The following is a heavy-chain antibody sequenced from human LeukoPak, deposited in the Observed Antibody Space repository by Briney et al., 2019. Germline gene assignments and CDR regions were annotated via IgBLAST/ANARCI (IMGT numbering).Heavy chain of an antibody. CDR1: GYSISSGYY. V-gene: IGHV4-38-2*02. CDR3: ARKTTMTTDY. J-gene: IGHJ4*02. CDR2: IYHSGST. D-gene: IGHD4-11*01. Sequence: SETLSLTCTVSGYSISSGYYWGWIRQPPGKGLEGIGSIYHSGSTYYNPSLKSRVTLSVDTSKNQFSLKLSSVTAADTAVYYCARKTTMTTDYWGQXTLVXVSS.